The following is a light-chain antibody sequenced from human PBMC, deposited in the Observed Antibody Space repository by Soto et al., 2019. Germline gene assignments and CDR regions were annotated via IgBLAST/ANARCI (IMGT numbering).Light chain of an antibody. Sequence: QSALTQPPFASGSPGQSVTISCTGTSSDVGRYTYVSWYQQHPDKAPKLIIYEVSKRPSGVPDRFSGSKSGNTASLTISGLQAEDEADYYCSSYAGSPSYVFGTGTKVTVL. V-gene: IGLV2-8*01. CDR1: SSDVGRYTY. J-gene: IGLJ1*01. CDR2: EVS. CDR3: SSYAGSPSYV.